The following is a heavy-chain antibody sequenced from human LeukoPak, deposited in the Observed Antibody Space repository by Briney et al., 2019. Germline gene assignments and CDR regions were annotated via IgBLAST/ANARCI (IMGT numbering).Heavy chain of an antibody. D-gene: IGHD3-10*01. Sequence: SVKVSCKASGGTFSSYAISWVRQAPGQGLEWMGGIIPIFGTANYAQKFQGRVTITADKSTSTAYMELSSLRSEDTAVYYCARTYYYDSGSDDWFDPWGQGTLVTVSS. V-gene: IGHV1-69*06. CDR3: ARTYYYDSGSDDWFDP. CDR1: GGTFSSYA. CDR2: IIPIFGTA. J-gene: IGHJ5*02.